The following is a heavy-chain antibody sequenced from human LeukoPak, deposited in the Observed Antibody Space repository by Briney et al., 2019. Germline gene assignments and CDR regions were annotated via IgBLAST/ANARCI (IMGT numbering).Heavy chain of an antibody. Sequence: SETLSLTCTVSGGSISSYYWSWIRQPAGKGLEWIGRIYTSGSTNYNPSLKSRVTMSVDMSRNQFSLRLNSVTAADTAVYFCARHDPYNWFDPWGQGTLVTVSS. V-gene: IGHV4-4*07. CDR2: IYTSGST. CDR1: GGSISSYY. J-gene: IGHJ5*02. CDR3: ARHDPYNWFDP.